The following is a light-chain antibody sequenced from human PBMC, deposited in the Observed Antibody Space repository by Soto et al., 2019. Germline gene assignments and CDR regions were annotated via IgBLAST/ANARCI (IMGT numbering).Light chain of an antibody. CDR3: QQYGSAPYS. V-gene: IGKV3-20*01. CDR2: GAS. Sequence: EIVWTQSPGTLSLSPGERATLSCRASQSVSSSYLAWYQQKPGQATRLLIYGASSRATGIPVWFSGSGSGTDFTLTISILEPEDFAVYYCQQYGSAPYSFGQGTKLEIK. J-gene: IGKJ2*03. CDR1: QSVSSSY.